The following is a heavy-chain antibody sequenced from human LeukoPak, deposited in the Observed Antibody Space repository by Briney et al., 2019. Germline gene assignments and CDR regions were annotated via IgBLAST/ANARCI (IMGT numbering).Heavy chain of an antibody. CDR2: IYYSGST. CDR1: GGSISSYY. CDR3: ARVVYSGYDFRGAMDV. J-gene: IGHJ6*03. Sequence: SETLSLTCTVSGGSISSYYWSWIRQPPGKGLEWIGYIYYSGSTYYNPSLRSRVTISVDTSTNQFSLKLSSVTAADTAVYYCARVVYSGYDFRGAMDVWGKGTTVTVSS. V-gene: IGHV4-59*01. D-gene: IGHD5-12*01.